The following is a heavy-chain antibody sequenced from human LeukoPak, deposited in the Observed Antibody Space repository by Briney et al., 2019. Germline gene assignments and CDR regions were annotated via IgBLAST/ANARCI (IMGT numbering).Heavy chain of an antibody. CDR1: GGSFSGYY. CDR3: ARGPRLFDY. Sequence: PSETLSLTCAVYGGSFSGYYWSWIRQPPGKELEWIGEINHSGSTNYNPSLKSRVTISVDTSKNQFSLKLSSVTAADTAVYYCARGPRLFDYWGQGTLVTVSS. CDR2: INHSGST. V-gene: IGHV4-34*01. J-gene: IGHJ4*02.